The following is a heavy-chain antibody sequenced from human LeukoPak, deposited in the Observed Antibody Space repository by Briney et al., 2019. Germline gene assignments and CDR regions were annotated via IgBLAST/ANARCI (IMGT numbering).Heavy chain of an antibody. V-gene: IGHV3-9*01. Sequence: PGGSLRLSCAASGFTFDDYAMHWVRQAPGKGLEWVSGISGNSGSIGYADSVKGRFTISRDNAKNSLYLQMNSLRAEDTALYYCAKDGASAYGSGTLLYRGGIDYWGQGTLVTVSS. J-gene: IGHJ4*02. CDR3: AKDGASAYGSGTLLYRGGIDY. CDR1: GFTFDDYA. D-gene: IGHD3-10*01. CDR2: ISGNSGSI.